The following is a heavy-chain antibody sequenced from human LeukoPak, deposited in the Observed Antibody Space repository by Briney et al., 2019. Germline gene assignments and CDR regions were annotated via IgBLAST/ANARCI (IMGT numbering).Heavy chain of an antibody. CDR2: ITNSGTTI. Sequence: PGGSLRLSCAAYGVTFTDYYMSWIRQAPGKGLEWVAYITNSGTTIYYADSVKGRFTISRDNAKSSLYLQMNSLRVEDTAVYYWARGGGGYGYFDYWGQGTLVTVSS. CDR3: ARGGGGYGYFDY. V-gene: IGHV3-11*04. CDR1: GVTFTDYY. J-gene: IGHJ4*02. D-gene: IGHD1-26*01.